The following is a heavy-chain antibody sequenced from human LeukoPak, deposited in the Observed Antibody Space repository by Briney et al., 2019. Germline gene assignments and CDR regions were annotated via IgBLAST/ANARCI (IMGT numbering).Heavy chain of an antibody. V-gene: IGHV3-53*01. CDR2: IYDGGST. CDR3: ARDLGQYYDTSDNWFDP. Sequence: AGGSLRLSCAASGFNVSSNYMSWVRQAPGKGLEWVSVIYDGGSTYYADSVKGRFTISRDNAKNTLNLQMNSLRAEDTAVYYCARDLGQYYDTSDNWFDPWGQGTLVTVSS. D-gene: IGHD3-22*01. J-gene: IGHJ5*02. CDR1: GFNVSSNY.